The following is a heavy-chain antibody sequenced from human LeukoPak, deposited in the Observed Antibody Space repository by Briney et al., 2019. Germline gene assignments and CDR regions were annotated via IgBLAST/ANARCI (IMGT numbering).Heavy chain of an antibody. J-gene: IGHJ4*02. CDR1: GGSISSYS. V-gene: IGHV4-59*01. CDR3: ASGYYDFWSAYSD. D-gene: IGHD3-3*01. CDR2: IYYSGST. Sequence: PSETLSLTCTVSGGSISSYSWSWIRQPPGKGLEWIGYIYYSGSTNYNPSLKSRVTISIDTSKNQFSLKLSSVTAADTAVYYCASGYYDFWSAYSDWGQGTLVTVSS.